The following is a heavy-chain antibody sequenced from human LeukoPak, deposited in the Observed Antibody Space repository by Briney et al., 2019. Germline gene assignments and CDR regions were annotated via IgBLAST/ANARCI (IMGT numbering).Heavy chain of an antibody. J-gene: IGHJ4*02. CDR2: FYYSGST. CDR1: GGSISSYY. D-gene: IGHD6-19*01. CDR3: ARFSRPGDISGHYLGH. Sequence: PSQTLSLTCTVSGGSISSYYWSWTPQPPGKGLEWIAYFYYSGSTDYNPTLKSRVTISADTSTNQFSLKLSSVTAADTAVYYCARFSRPGDISGHYLGHWGQGTLVTVSS. V-gene: IGHV4-59*01.